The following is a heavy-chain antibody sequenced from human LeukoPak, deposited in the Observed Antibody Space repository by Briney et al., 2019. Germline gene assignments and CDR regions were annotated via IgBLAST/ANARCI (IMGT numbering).Heavy chain of an antibody. CDR3: ARDGGTRALDY. CDR2: IWYDGSNK. CDR1: GFTFSSYG. V-gene: IGHV3-33*01. Sequence: PGGSLRLSCAASGFTFSSYGMHWVRQAPGKGLEWVAVIWYDGSNKYYADSVKGRFTISRDNSKNTLSLQMNSLRPEDTAVYYCARDGGTRALDYWGQGTLVTVSS. J-gene: IGHJ4*02. D-gene: IGHD2-8*01.